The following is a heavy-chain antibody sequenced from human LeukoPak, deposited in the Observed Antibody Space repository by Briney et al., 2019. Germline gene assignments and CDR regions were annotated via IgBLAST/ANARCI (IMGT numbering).Heavy chain of an antibody. V-gene: IGHV4-39*01. CDR1: GDSISTSNSY. CDR2: IYYSGNT. D-gene: IGHD3-16*02. Sequence: SETVSLTCTVSGDSISTSNSYWGWIRQPPGKGLEWIGSIYYSGNTYYNASLKSRVTISVDTSKNQFSLKLTSVTAADTAVYYCAVTYVWGSYRSHYFDYWGQGTLVTVSS. CDR3: AVTYVWGSYRSHYFDY. J-gene: IGHJ4*02.